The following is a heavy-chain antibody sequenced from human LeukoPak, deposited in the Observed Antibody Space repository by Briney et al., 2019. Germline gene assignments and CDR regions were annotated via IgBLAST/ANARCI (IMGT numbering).Heavy chain of an antibody. Sequence: GGSLRLSCAASGFTFSSYGMHWVRQAPGKGLEWVAFIRYDGSNKYYVDSVKGRFTISRDNSKNTLYLQMNSLRAEDTAVYYCAKDKDASIAARPGAFDIWGQGTMVTVSS. CDR2: IRYDGSNK. V-gene: IGHV3-30*02. D-gene: IGHD6-6*01. CDR1: GFTFSSYG. CDR3: AKDKDASIAARPGAFDI. J-gene: IGHJ3*02.